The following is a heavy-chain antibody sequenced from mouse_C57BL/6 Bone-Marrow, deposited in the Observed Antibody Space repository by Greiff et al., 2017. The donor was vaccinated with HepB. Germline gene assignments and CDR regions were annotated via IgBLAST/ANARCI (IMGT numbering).Heavy chain of an antibody. V-gene: IGHV5-4*03. Sequence: EVNLVESGGGLVKPGGSLKLSCAASGFTFSSYAMSWVRQTPEKRLEWVATISDGGSYTYYPDNVKGRFTISRDNAKNNLYLQMSHLKSEDTAMYYCARFTTVDYYAMDYWGQGTSVTVSS. CDR3: ARFTTVDYYAMDY. D-gene: IGHD1-1*01. CDR2: ISDGGSYT. J-gene: IGHJ4*01. CDR1: GFTFSSYA.